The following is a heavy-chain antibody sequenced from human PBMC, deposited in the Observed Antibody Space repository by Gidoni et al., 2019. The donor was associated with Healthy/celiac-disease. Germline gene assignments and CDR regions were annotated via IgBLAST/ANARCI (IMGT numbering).Heavy chain of an antibody. CDR1: GFPFSSYG. D-gene: IGHD2-2*01. CDR2: ISYDGSNK. Sequence: QVQLVASGGGVVQPGRSLRLSCAAPGFPFSSYGMHWVRQAPGKGLEWVAVISYDGSNKYYADSVKGRFTIARDNSKNTLYLQMNSLRAEDTAVYYCARDGLQYQLLGWENYWGQGTLVTVSS. J-gene: IGHJ4*02. V-gene: IGHV3-30*19. CDR3: ARDGLQYQLLGWENY.